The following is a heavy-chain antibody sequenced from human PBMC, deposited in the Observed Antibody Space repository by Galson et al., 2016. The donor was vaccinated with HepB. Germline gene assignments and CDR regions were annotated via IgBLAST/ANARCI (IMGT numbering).Heavy chain of an antibody. CDR3: ASPHLGIDAGANFQH. V-gene: IGHV3-30*03. D-gene: IGHD3-16*01. J-gene: IGHJ1*01. CDR1: GFTFSTYG. Sequence: SLRLSCAASGFTFSTYGMHWVRQAPGKGLEWVANIFNDGSGQDYADSVRGRFTISRDNSKNTLYLRMDSLRPEDTAVYFCASPHLGIDAGANFQHWGLGTLVTVAS. CDR2: IFNDGSGQ.